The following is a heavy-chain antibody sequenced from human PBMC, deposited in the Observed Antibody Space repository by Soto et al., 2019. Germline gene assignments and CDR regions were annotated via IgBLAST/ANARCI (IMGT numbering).Heavy chain of an antibody. CDR2: ISYDGSNK. J-gene: IGHJ6*02. V-gene: IGHV3-30-3*01. Sequence: GGSLRLSCAASGFTFSSYAMHWVRQAPGKGLEWVAVISYDGSNKYYADSLTGRFTISRDNSKNTLYLEMNSVRADDTAVYYCAREGGGGRRTYYYASSRYYYDYYYYGMDVWGQGTTVTVSS. CDR3: AREGGGGRRTYYYASSRYYYDYYYYGMDV. D-gene: IGHD3-22*01. CDR1: GFTFSSYA.